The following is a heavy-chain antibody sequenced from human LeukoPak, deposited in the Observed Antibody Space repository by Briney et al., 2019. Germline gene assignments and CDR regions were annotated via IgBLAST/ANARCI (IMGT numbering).Heavy chain of an antibody. CDR2: IWYDGSNK. CDR1: GFTFSTYS. CDR3: AREFRDGYNSFSDY. D-gene: IGHD5-24*01. J-gene: IGHJ4*02. Sequence: GGSLRLSCAASGFTFSTYSMNWVRQAPGKGLEWVALIWYDGSNKYYADSVKGRFTISRDNSKNTLYLQMNSLRAEDTAVYYCAREFRDGYNSFSDYWGQGTLVTVSS. V-gene: IGHV3-33*08.